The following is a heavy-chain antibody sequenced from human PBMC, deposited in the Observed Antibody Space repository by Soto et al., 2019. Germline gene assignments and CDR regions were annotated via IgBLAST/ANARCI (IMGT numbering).Heavy chain of an antibody. Sequence: ASVKASCKASGYTFTSYGISWVRQAPGQGLEWMGWISAYNGNTNYAQKLQGRVTMTTDTSTSTAYMELRSLRSDDTAVYYCARDREDYSNGYYYYYGMDVWGQGTTVTVSS. CDR1: GYTFTSYG. V-gene: IGHV1-18*01. J-gene: IGHJ6*02. D-gene: IGHD4-4*01. CDR3: ARDREDYSNGYYYYYGMDV. CDR2: ISAYNGNT.